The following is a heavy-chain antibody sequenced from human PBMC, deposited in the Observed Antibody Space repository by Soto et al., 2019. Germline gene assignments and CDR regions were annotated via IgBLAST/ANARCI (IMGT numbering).Heavy chain of an antibody. Sequence: SVKVSCKASGFTFFTSAVQWVRQARGQGLEWIGWIVVGSGNTNYAQKFQERVTIARDMSTNTAYMELTSLRSEDTAVYYCAADPYCGGDCYFDYWGQGIMVTSPQ. J-gene: IGHJ4*02. CDR2: IVVGSGNT. CDR1: GFTFFTSA. D-gene: IGHD2-21*02. V-gene: IGHV1-58*01. CDR3: AADPYCGGDCYFDY.